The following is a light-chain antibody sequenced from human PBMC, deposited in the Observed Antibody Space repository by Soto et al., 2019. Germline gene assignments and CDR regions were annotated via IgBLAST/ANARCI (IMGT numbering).Light chain of an antibody. CDR3: QQYGSSPPWT. CDR1: QSVSSSY. Sequence: EIVLTQSPGTLSLSPGERATLSCRASQSVSSSYLAWYQQKPGQAPRLLIYGASSRATGIPDRFSGSGSETDFPLTISRLEPEDFGVYYCQQYGSSPPWTFGQWTKVEIK. V-gene: IGKV3-20*01. J-gene: IGKJ1*01. CDR2: GAS.